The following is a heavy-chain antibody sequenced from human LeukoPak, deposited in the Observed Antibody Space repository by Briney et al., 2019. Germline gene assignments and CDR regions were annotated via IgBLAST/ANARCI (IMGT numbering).Heavy chain of an antibody. CDR1: GFIFSSYW. J-gene: IGHJ6*02. Sequence: PGGSLRLSCAASGFIFSSYWMSWVRQAPGKGLEWVANIKEDGSEKYYVDSGKGRLTTSIHNAKNSLYLQTNSLRAEDTAVYYCARRALRYCSSTSCPAQYYGMDVWGQGTTVTVSS. CDR2: IKEDGSEK. V-gene: IGHV3-7*03. D-gene: IGHD2-2*01. CDR3: ARRALRYCSSTSCPAQYYGMDV.